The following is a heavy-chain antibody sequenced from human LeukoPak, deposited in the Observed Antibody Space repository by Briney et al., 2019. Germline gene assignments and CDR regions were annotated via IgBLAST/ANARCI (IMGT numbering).Heavy chain of an antibody. V-gene: IGHV1-2*02. CDR3: ARDGSERNDYYYYHMDV. D-gene: IGHD5-12*01. CDR2: INPNSGGT. CDR1: GYTFTGYY. J-gene: IGHJ6*04. Sequence: ASVTVSCKASGYTFTGYYMHWVRQAPGQGLEWMGWINPNSGGTNYAQKFQGRVTMTRDRSIDTAYMELSWLRIDDTAIYYCARDGSERNDYYYYHMDVWGKGTSVTVSS.